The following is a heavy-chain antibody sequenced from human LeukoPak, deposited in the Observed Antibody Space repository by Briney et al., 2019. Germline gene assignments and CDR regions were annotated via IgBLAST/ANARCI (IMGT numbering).Heavy chain of an antibody. D-gene: IGHD1-1*01. V-gene: IGHV3-7*01. Sequence: GGSLRLSCAASGFIYSSYWMSWVRHAPGKGVEWVANIKQDGSEKYYVDSVKGRFTISRDNAKNSLYLQMNSLRAEDTAVYYCARDPYNWNDHYFDYWGQGTLVTVSS. J-gene: IGHJ4*02. CDR3: ARDPYNWNDHYFDY. CDR2: IKQDGSEK. CDR1: GFIYSSYW.